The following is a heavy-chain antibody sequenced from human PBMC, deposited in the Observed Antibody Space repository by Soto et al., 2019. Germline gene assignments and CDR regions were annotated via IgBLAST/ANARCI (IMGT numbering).Heavy chain of an antibody. Sequence: PSETLCLSCGVYGGSLSPHYWNWIRQNPWKGVEWIAEINHRGTSNYNPSLESRVSISVDTSNNQFSLKLRSVTAADTAVYYCARWYYDFWNGFFPHYFDPWGQGIQVTVSS. CDR3: ARWYYDFWNGFFPHYFDP. CDR1: GGSLSPHY. CDR2: INHRGTS. J-gene: IGHJ5*02. V-gene: IGHV4-34*01. D-gene: IGHD3-3*01.